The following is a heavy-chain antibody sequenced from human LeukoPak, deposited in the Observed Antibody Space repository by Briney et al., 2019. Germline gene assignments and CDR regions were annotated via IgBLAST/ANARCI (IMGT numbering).Heavy chain of an antibody. CDR1: GYTLTELS. Sequence: ASVKVSCKVSGYTLTELSMHWVRQAPGKGLEWMGGFDPEDGETIYAQKFQGRVTMTEDTSTDTAYMELSSLRSEDTAAYYCATRPCSSTSCYSVGNWFDPWGQGTLVTVSS. J-gene: IGHJ5*02. CDR3: ATRPCSSTSCYSVGNWFDP. V-gene: IGHV1-24*01. CDR2: FDPEDGET. D-gene: IGHD2-2*01.